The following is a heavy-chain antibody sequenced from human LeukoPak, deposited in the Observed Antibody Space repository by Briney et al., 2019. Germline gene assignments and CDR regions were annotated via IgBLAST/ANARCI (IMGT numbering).Heavy chain of an antibody. CDR2: ISGSGGST. J-gene: IGHJ4*02. CDR1: GFTFSSYG. D-gene: IGHD5-24*01. CDR3: AKDDRWLQFCC. V-gene: IGHV3-23*01. Sequence: GGTLRLSCAASGFTFSSYGMSWVRQAPGKGLEWVSAISGSGGSTYYADSVKGRFTISRDNSKNTLYLQMNSLRAEDTAVYYCAKDDRWLQFCCWGQGTLVTVSA.